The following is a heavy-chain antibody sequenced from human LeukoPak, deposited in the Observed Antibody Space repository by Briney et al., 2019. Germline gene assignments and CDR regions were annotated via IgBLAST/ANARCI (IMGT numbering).Heavy chain of an antibody. Sequence: PSETLSLTCAVYGGSFSGYYWSWIRQPPGKGLEWIGEINHSGSTNYNPSLKSRVTISVDTSKNQFSLKLSSVTAADTAVYYCASLGYSGYDYHYWGQGTLVTVSS. CDR1: GGSFSGYY. CDR3: ASLGYSGYDYHY. CDR2: INHSGST. J-gene: IGHJ4*02. D-gene: IGHD5-12*01. V-gene: IGHV4-34*01.